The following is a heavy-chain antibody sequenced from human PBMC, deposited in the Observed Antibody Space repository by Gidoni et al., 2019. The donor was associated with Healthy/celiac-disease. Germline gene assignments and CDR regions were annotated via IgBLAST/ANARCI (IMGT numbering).Heavy chain of an antibody. CDR1: ICGSS. V-gene: IGHV4-59*01. Sequence: ICGSSFSWIRQPPGKGLEWIGYIYYSGSTNYNPSLKSRVTILVDTSKNQFSLKLSSVTAADTAVYYCARDSGEGSFDYWGQGTLVTVSS. CDR3: ARDSGEGSFDY. D-gene: IGHD3-10*01. J-gene: IGHJ4*02. CDR2: IYYSGST.